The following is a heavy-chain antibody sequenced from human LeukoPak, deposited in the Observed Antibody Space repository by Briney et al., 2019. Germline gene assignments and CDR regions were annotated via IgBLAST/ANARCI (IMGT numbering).Heavy chain of an antibody. CDR2: IYHSGST. CDR1: GGSISSSNW. V-gene: IGHV4-4*02. Sequence: SGTLSPTCAVSGGSISSSNWWSWVRQPPGKGLEWIGEIYHSGSTNYNPSLKSRVTISVDKSKNQFSLKLSSVTAADTAVYYCARHGKDWGVPAAQPISPRRELYMGVWGKGTTVTVSS. D-gene: IGHD2-2*01. J-gene: IGHJ6*03. CDR3: ARHGKDWGVPAAQPISPRRELYMGV.